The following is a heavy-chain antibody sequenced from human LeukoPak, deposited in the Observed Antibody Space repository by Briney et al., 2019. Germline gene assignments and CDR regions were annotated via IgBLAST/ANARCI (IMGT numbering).Heavy chain of an antibody. D-gene: IGHD3-22*01. J-gene: IGHJ4*02. Sequence: ASVKVSCKASGYTFTSYAMHWVRQAPGQRLEWMGWINAGNGNTKYSQEFQGRVTITRDTSASTAYMELSSLRSEDTAVYYCARNAYYDSSGRIDYWGQGTLVTVSS. CDR3: ARNAYYDSSGRIDY. V-gene: IGHV1-3*03. CDR1: GYTFTSYA. CDR2: INAGNGNT.